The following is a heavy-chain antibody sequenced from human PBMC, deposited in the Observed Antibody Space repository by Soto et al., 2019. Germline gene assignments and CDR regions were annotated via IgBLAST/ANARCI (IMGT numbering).Heavy chain of an antibody. J-gene: IGHJ4*02. V-gene: IGHV1-69*02. Sequence: QVQLVQSGAEVKRPGSSVKVSCKASGATITFYSINWVRQAPGLGLEWMGRINPILSMSNYAQRFQGRVTMTADKSTRTAYMELSSLRSEDTAIYYCASSYGSGYRAFDYWGQGALVTVSS. CDR2: INPILSMS. D-gene: IGHD3-10*01. CDR1: GATITFYS. CDR3: ASSYGSGYRAFDY.